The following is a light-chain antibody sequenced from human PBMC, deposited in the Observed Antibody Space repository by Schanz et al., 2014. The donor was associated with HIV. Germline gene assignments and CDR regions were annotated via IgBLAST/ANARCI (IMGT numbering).Light chain of an antibody. J-gene: IGLJ2*01. Sequence: QSVLTQPPSVSGAPGQRVTISCTGTSSNIGARYDVHWYQQFPGTAPKLLIYGNNKRPSGVPDRFSGSKSGTSASLAITGLQAEDEADYYCQSFDSSLSAVVFGGGTKLTVL. CDR1: SSNIGARYD. CDR2: GNN. V-gene: IGLV1-40*01. CDR3: QSFDSSLSAVV.